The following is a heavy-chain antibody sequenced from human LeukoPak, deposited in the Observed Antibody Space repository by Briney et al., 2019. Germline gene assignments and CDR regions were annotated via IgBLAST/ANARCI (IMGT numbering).Heavy chain of an antibody. J-gene: IGHJ4*02. D-gene: IGHD6-19*01. V-gene: IGHV4-34*01. CDR3: ARGGIAVAGTPFDY. Sequence: PSETLSLTCAVYGGSFSGYYWSWIRQPPGKGLEWIGEINHSGSTNYNPSLKSRVTISVDTSKNQFSLKLSSVTAADTAVYYCARGGIAVAGTPFDYWGQGTLVTVSS. CDR2: INHSGST. CDR1: GGSFSGYY.